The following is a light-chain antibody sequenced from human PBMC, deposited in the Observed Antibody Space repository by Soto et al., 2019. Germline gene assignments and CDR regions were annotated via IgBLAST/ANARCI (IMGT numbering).Light chain of an antibody. CDR3: QQSYRTPYT. CDR1: QSISSY. V-gene: IGKV1-39*01. CDR2: AAS. J-gene: IGKJ2*01. Sequence: DIQMTQSPSSLSASVGDRVTITCRASQSISSYLNGYQQKPGKAPKLLIYAASSLQSGVPSRFSSSGSGTDLTLTISSPQPEEFATYYCQQSYRTPYTFGQGTKLEIK.